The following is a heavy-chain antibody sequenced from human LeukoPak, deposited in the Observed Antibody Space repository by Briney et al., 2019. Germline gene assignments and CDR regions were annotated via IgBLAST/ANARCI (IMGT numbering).Heavy chain of an antibody. Sequence: GGSLRLSCAASGFTFSSYSMNWVRQAPGKGLEWVSSISSGSSYIYYADSVKGRFTISRDNAKNSLYLQMNSLRAEDTAVYYCARVRYGSGSYDYWGQGTLVTVSS. CDR3: ARVRYGSGSYDY. J-gene: IGHJ4*02. CDR1: GFTFSSYS. D-gene: IGHD3-10*01. CDR2: ISSGSSYI. V-gene: IGHV3-21*01.